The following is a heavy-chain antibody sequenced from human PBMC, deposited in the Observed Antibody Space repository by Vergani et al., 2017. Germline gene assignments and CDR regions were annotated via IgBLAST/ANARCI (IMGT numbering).Heavy chain of an antibody. CDR3: ATRWDRVSGFDP. J-gene: IGHJ5*02. Sequence: QVQLVQSGAEVKKSGASVKVPCKASGYTFTDYYMHWVRQAPGQGLEWMGWINPKSGGTNYAQKFQGRVTMTRDTSISTAYMELSRLRSDDTAVYYCATRWDRVSGFDPWGQGTLVTVSS. CDR2: INPKSGGT. CDR1: GYTFTDYY. V-gene: IGHV1-2*02. D-gene: IGHD5-24*01.